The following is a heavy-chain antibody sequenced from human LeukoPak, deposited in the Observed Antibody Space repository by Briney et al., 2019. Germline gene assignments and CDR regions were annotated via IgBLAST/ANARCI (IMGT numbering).Heavy chain of an antibody. CDR3: ARVEVGYSYGHDY. CDR1: GYSISSGYY. J-gene: IGHJ4*02. CDR2: IYYSRST. V-gene: IGHV4-61*01. D-gene: IGHD5-18*01. Sequence: SETLSLTCAVSGYSISSGYYWGWIRQPPGKGLEWIGYIYYSRSTNYNPSLKSRVTISVDTSKNQFSLKLSSVTAADTAVYYCARVEVGYSYGHDYWGQGTLVTVSS.